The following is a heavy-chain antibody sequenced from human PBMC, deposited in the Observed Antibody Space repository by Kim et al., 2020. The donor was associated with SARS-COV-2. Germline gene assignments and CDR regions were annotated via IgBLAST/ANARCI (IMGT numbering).Heavy chain of an antibody. J-gene: IGHJ6*03. CDR3: ARKGAYNWNYVRTYYYYMDV. V-gene: IGHV7-4-1*02. CDR2: INTNTGNP. D-gene: IGHD1-7*01. CDR1: GYTFTSYA. Sequence: ASVKVSCKASGYTFTSYAMNWVRQAPGQGLEWMGWINTNTGNPTYAQGFTGRFVFSLDTSVSTAYLQISSLKAEDTAVYYCARKGAYNWNYVRTYYYYMDVWGKGPPVTVSS.